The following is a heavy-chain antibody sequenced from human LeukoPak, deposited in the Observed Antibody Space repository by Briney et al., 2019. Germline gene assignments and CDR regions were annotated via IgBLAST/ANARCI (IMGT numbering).Heavy chain of an antibody. V-gene: IGHV4-59*01. J-gene: IGHJ4*02. Sequence: SETLSLTCTVSGGSISSYYWSWIRQPPGKGLEWIGYIYYSGSTNYNPSLKSRVTIPVDTSKNQFSLKLSSVTAADTAVYYCARARITFGGVIVIDYWGQGTLVTVSS. CDR3: ARARITFGGVIVIDY. CDR2: IYYSGST. D-gene: IGHD3-16*02. CDR1: GGSISSYY.